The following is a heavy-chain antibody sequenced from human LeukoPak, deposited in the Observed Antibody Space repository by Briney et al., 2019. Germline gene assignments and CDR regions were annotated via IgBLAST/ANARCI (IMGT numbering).Heavy chain of an antibody. CDR3: ARECSSTSCYAGFDY. CDR2: IIPIFGTA. Sequence: GSSVKVSCKASGGTFSSYAISWVRQAPGQGLEWMGGIIPIFGTANYAQKFQGRVTITADESTSTAYMELSSLRSEDTAVYYCARECSSTSCYAGFDYWGQGTLATVSS. V-gene: IGHV1-69*01. CDR1: GGTFSSYA. J-gene: IGHJ4*02. D-gene: IGHD2-2*01.